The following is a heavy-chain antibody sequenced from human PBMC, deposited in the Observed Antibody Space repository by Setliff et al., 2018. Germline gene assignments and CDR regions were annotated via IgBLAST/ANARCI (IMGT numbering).Heavy chain of an antibody. CDR2: ISSTITST. J-gene: IGHJ6*02. CDR3: TRDQDYYGMDV. V-gene: IGHV3-21*01. Sequence: PGGSLRLSCAASGFTFSSSAMAWVRQAPGKGLEWVSAISSTITSTYYADSVKGRFTISRDNAKNSLYLQMNSLRAEDTAVYHCTRDQDYYGMDVWGQGTTVTVSS. CDR1: GFTFSSSA.